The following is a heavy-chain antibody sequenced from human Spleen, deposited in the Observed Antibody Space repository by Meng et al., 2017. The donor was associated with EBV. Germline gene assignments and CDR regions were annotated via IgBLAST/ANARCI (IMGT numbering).Heavy chain of an antibody. CDR3: ARLFYYGSGRLKFDF. V-gene: IGHV4-61*01. J-gene: IGHJ4*02. Sequence: QEYLQETGPGVSKPSEPLSLTCTVSGGSVRSASYYWTWIRQPPGEALEWIGYIHYSGNPNYNSSLKRRVTISVDMSKNQFSLRLSSVTAADTAVYYCARLFYYGSGRLKFDFWGQGTLVTVSS. CDR1: GGSVRSASYY. D-gene: IGHD3-10*01. CDR2: IHYSGNP.